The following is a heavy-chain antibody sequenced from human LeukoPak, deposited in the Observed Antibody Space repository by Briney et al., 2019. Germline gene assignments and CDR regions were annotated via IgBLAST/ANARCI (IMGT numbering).Heavy chain of an antibody. V-gene: IGHV1-18*01. Sequence: ASVKVSCKASGYTFVNHGISWVRPAPGQGLEWMGWISAYNGHTKFAQKVQDRVTMTTDTSTSTAYLELRSLRSDDTAVYYCARSSREPGDYWGQGTLVTVSS. J-gene: IGHJ4*02. CDR2: ISAYNGHT. CDR3: ARSSREPGDY. CDR1: GYTFVNHG. D-gene: IGHD1-26*01.